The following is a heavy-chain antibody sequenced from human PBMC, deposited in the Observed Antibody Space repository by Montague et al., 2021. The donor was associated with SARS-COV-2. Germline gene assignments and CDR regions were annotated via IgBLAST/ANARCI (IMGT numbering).Heavy chain of an antibody. Sequence: SLRLSCAASGFTFSSYAMHWVRQAPGKGLEWVAVISYDGSNKYYADSVKGRFTISRDNSKNTLYLQMNSLRAEDTAVYYCASSIVVVPAAIPYEACYYYGMDVWGQGTTVTVSS. CDR1: GFTFSSYA. CDR3: ASSIVVVPAAIPYEACYYYGMDV. V-gene: IGHV3-30-3*01. J-gene: IGHJ6*02. D-gene: IGHD2-2*02. CDR2: ISYDGSNK.